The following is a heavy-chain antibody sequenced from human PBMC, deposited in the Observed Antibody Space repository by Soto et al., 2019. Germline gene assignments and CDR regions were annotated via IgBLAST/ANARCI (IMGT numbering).Heavy chain of an antibody. J-gene: IGHJ4*02. V-gene: IGHV4-30-4*02. Sequence: SETLSLTCTVSGGSISSGDYYWSWIRQPPGKGLEWIGYIYYSGSTYYNPSPKSRVTISVDTSKNQFSLKLSSVTAADTAVYYCARARRDGYNYYNYWGQGTLVTVSS. CDR2: IYYSGST. CDR3: ARARRDGYNYYNY. CDR1: GGSISSGDYY. D-gene: IGHD5-12*01.